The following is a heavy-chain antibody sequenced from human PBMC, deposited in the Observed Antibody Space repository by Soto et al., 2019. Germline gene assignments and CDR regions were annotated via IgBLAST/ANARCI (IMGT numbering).Heavy chain of an antibody. J-gene: IGHJ4*02. CDR1: GFKFSEYA. Sequence: GGSLRLSCAGSGFKFSEYAMSWVRHAPGRGLEWVSVISGSAGSTFYADSAKGRFTISRDNSKNTLYLQMNSLRVEDTAIYYCAKEEGSTWYPADYWGPGTLVTVSS. D-gene: IGHD6-13*01. CDR2: ISGSAGST. V-gene: IGHV3-23*01. CDR3: AKEEGSTWYPADY.